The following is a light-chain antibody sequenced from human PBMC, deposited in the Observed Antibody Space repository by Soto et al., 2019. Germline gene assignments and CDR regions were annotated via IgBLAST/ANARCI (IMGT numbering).Light chain of an antibody. J-gene: IGLJ1*01. Sequence: QSALTQPTSASGSPGQSVTISCTGTSSDVGGYNFVSWYQHHPGKAPKLIIYEVTQRPSGVPDRFSGSKSGNTASLTVSGLQADDEADYFCSSYAGSDMGVFGTGTKLTVL. CDR2: EVT. CDR3: SSYAGSDMGV. V-gene: IGLV2-8*01. CDR1: SSDVGGYNF.